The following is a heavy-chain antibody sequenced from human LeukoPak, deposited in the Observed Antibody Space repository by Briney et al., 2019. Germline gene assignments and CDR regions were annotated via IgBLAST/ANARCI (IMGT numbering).Heavy chain of an antibody. CDR1: GGSISSSSYY. CDR3: ARDPYYDFWSGYWGTARFDP. Sequence: SETLSLTCTVSGGSISSSSYYWGWIRQPPGKGLEWIGSIYYSGSTYYNPSLESRVTISVDTSKNQFSLKLSSVTAADTAVYYCARDPYYDFWSGYWGTARFDPWGQGTLVTVSS. J-gene: IGHJ5*02. CDR2: IYYSGST. V-gene: IGHV4-39*07. D-gene: IGHD3-3*01.